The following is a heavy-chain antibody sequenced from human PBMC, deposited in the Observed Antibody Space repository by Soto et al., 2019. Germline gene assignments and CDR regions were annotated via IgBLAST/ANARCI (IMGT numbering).Heavy chain of an antibody. Sequence: QVQLVQSGAEVKKPGASVKVSCKASGYTFTGYYMHWVRQAPGQGLEWMGWINPNSGGTNYAQKFQGRVTMTRDTSISTAYMELSRLRSDDTAVYYCARVVGIAAAGHWYFDLWGRVTLVTVSS. CDR3: ARVVGIAAAGHWYFDL. CDR2: INPNSGGT. D-gene: IGHD6-13*01. J-gene: IGHJ2*01. CDR1: GYTFTGYY. V-gene: IGHV1-2*02.